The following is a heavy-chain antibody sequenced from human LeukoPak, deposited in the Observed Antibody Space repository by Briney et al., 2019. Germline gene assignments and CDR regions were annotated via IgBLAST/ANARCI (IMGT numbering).Heavy chain of an antibody. CDR3: AKDSSVLVAADDY. V-gene: IGHV3-23*01. D-gene: IGHD2-8*02. CDR1: GFTFSTLD. CDR2: ISASGSRT. Sequence: PGKSLRLSCAASGFTFSTLDMSWVRQAPGKGLEWVSSISASGSRTYYADSAKGRFTISRDNSRDTLYLQMNSLRAEDTAVYYCAKDSSVLVAADDYWGQGTLVTVSS. J-gene: IGHJ4*02.